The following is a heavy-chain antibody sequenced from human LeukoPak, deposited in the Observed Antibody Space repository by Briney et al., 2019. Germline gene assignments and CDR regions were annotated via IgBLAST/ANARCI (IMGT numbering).Heavy chain of an antibody. CDR3: ARTRIAAALNYYYYYMDV. D-gene: IGHD6-13*01. CDR2: IYHSGST. Sequence: SETLSLTCAVSGGSISSSNWWSWVRQPPGKGLEWIGEIYHSGSTNYNPSLKSRVTISVDKSKNQFSLKLSSVTAADTAVYYCARTRIAAALNYYYYYMDVWGKGTTVTVSS. V-gene: IGHV4-4*02. CDR1: GGSISSSNW. J-gene: IGHJ6*03.